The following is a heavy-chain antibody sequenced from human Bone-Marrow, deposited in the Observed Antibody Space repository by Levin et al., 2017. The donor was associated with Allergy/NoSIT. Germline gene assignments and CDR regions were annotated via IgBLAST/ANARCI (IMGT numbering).Heavy chain of an antibody. D-gene: IGHD2-2*02. CDR1: VCTCSFYF. J-gene: IGHJ4*02. CDR2: ISGRGGNT. Sequence: PGGSLRLSCAASVCTCSFYFLRWVRQAPGKGLALFSAISGRGGNTYYADSVKGRFTIFRDHSKNTLSLQMNSLRAEDTAVYYCAKDGPESLYPLGDFDYWGQGTLVTVSS. V-gene: IGHV3-23*01. CDR3: AKDGPESLYPLGDFDY.